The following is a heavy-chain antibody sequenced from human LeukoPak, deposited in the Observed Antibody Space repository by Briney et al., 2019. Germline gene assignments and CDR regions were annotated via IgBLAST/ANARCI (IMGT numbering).Heavy chain of an antibody. D-gene: IGHD5-12*01. CDR3: ATAYSGFAYNWFDP. J-gene: IGHJ5*02. V-gene: IGHV3-74*01. Sequence: GGALRLSCEVSVLPFSRSWMHWVRQLPGRGVMGVSSMSDDGTVTTYADSVQGRFIISRDNAKNTLYLQLNSLSGEDTALYFCATAYSGFAYNWFDPWGQGALVTVSS. CDR1: VLPFSRSW. CDR2: MSDDGTVT.